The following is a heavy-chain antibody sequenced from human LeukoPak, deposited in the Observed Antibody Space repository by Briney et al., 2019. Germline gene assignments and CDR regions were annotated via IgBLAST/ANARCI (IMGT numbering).Heavy chain of an antibody. CDR3: ARDTAFIGYCSSTSCYPPYYFDF. V-gene: IGHV1-2*02. Sequence: ASVKVSCKASGYTFTGYYMHWVRQAPGQGLEWMRWINPNSGGTNYAQKFQGRVTMTRDTSISTAYMELSRLRSDDTAVYYCARDTAFIGYCSSTSCYPPYYFDFWGQGTLVTVSS. J-gene: IGHJ4*02. CDR1: GYTFTGYY. CDR2: INPNSGGT. D-gene: IGHD2-2*01.